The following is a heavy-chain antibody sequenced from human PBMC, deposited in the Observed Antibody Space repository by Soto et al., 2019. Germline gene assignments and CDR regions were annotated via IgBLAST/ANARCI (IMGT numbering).Heavy chain of an antibody. J-gene: IGHJ6*02. Sequence: GGSLRLSCAASGFTVSSNYMSWVRQAPGKGLEWVSVIYSGGSTYYADSVKGRFTISRDNSKNTLYLQMNSLRAEDTAVYYCARGGTGYHSAYYYYGMDVWGQGTTVTVSS. D-gene: IGHD3-9*01. CDR1: GFTVSSNY. CDR3: ARGGTGYHSAYYYYGMDV. CDR2: IYSGGST. V-gene: IGHV3-53*01.